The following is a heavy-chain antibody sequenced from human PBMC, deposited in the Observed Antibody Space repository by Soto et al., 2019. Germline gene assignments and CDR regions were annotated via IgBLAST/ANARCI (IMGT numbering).Heavy chain of an antibody. J-gene: IGHJ4*02. CDR3: ASRDPGTSVDY. D-gene: IGHD1-7*01. V-gene: IGHV4-4*02. Sequence: QVQLQESAPGLVKPSGPLSLTCAVSGASFTSNNWWTWVRQPPGQGLEWIGEIYRTGSTNYNPSLKSRVTISLDKSENQFSLKVTSLTAADTAVYYCASRDPGTSVDYWGQGTLVTVSS. CDR2: IYRTGST. CDR1: GASFTSNNW.